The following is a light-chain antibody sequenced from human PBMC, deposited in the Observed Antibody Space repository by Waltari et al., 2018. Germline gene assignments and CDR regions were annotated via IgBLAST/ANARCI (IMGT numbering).Light chain of an antibody. CDR1: QNVNSF. V-gene: IGKV3-11*01. CDR2: DAS. J-gene: IGKJ2*01. Sequence: EIVLTQSPGTLSLYPGDRVNRSCRASQNVNSFLAWYQQKRGQAPRLLIYDASKRATGIPDRISGSGSGTDFTLSISSLEPEDFAIYYCQQRGNLPETFGRGTRVEMK. CDR3: QQRGNLPET.